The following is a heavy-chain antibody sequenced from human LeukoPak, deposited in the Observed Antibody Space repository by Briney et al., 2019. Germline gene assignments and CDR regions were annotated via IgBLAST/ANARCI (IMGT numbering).Heavy chain of an antibody. V-gene: IGHV3-48*04. J-gene: IGHJ1*01. CDR1: GFSFSTYS. D-gene: IGHD6-13*01. CDR2: ITSSSTI. CDR3: VRDPFIAAAGNRYFQH. Sequence: PGGSLRLSCAASGFSFSTYSMNWVRQAPGKGLEWVSYITSSSTIYYADSVKGRFTISRDNAKNSLYLQMNSLRAEDTAVYYCVRDPFIAAAGNRYFQHWGQGTLVTVSS.